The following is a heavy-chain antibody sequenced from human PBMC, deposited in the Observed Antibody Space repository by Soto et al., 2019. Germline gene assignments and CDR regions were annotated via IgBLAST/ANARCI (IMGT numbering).Heavy chain of an antibody. J-gene: IGHJ4*02. V-gene: IGHV1-69*13. CDR1: GDTIIANT. Sequence: SGQVSCKASGDTIIANTITWVRQAPRQGLEWMGGIIPIFGPADYAQKFQGRVTITADESTSTVYMELTSLRSEDTAVYYCAFSSSYYFDYWGQGTLVTVSS. CDR3: AFSSSYYFDY. D-gene: IGHD6-6*01. CDR2: IIPIFGPA.